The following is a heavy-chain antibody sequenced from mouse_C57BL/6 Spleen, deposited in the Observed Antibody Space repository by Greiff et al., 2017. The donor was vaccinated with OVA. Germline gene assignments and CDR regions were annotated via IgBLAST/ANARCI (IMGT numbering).Heavy chain of an antibody. D-gene: IGHD2-2*01. V-gene: IGHV1-64*01. CDR1: GYTFTSYW. CDR2: IHPNSGST. J-gene: IGHJ2*01. Sequence: VQLQQPGAELVKPGASVKLSCKASGYTFTSYWMHWVKQRPGQGLEWIGMIHPNSGSTNYNEKFKSKATLTVDKSSSTAYMQLSSLTSEDSAVYFCARSGGWLRRGDYFDYWGQGTTLTVSS. CDR3: ARSGGWLRRGDYFDY.